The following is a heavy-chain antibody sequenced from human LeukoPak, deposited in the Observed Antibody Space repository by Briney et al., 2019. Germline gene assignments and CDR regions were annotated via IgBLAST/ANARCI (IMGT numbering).Heavy chain of an antibody. Sequence: PSETLSLTCTVSGGSISSSSYYWGWIRQPPGKGLEWIGSIYYSGSTYYNPSLKSRVTISVDTSKNQFSLKLSSVTAADTAVYYCASSVLVPAALSYYYYYMDVWGKGTTVTVSS. D-gene: IGHD2-2*01. CDR3: ASSVLVPAALSYYYYYMDV. J-gene: IGHJ6*03. CDR1: GGSISSSSYY. CDR2: IYYSGST. V-gene: IGHV4-39*01.